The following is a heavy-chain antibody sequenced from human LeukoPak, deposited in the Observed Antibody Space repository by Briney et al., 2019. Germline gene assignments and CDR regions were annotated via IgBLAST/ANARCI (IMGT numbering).Heavy chain of an antibody. V-gene: IGHV3-23*01. J-gene: IGHJ4*02. CDR2: ISGSGGST. CDR3: AKDNYDSSGYLDY. Sequence: PGGPLRLSCAASGFTFSSYAMSWVRQAPGKGLEWVSAISGSGGSTYYADSVKGRFTISRDNSKNTLYLQMNSLRAEDTAVYYCAKDNYDSSGYLDYWGQGTLVTVSS. D-gene: IGHD3-22*01. CDR1: GFTFSSYA.